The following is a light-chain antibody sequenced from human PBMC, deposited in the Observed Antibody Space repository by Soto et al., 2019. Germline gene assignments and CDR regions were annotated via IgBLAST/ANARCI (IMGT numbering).Light chain of an antibody. CDR1: QSIASF. CDR2: ATS. V-gene: IGKV1-39*01. CDR3: QQTYTMPVT. J-gene: IGKJ2*01. Sequence: DVQMTQSPSSLSASVGDRVTITCRASQSIASFLNWYQQRPGTAPKLLIYATSNLESGVPSRFSGRGSATDFTLSINSLQPEDFATYFCQQTYTMPVTFGPGTRLEMK.